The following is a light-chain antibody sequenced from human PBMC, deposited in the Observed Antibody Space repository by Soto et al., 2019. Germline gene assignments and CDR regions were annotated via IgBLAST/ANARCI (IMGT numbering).Light chain of an antibody. CDR2: DNN. Sequence: QSVLTQPPSVSAAPGQKVTISCFGSSSNIGNNYVSWYQQFPGTAPKLLVYDNNKRPSGIPDRFSGSKSGTSATLGITGLQTGDEAEYFCGTWDNSLSTVVFGGGTMLTVL. CDR1: SSNIGNNY. J-gene: IGLJ2*01. V-gene: IGLV1-51*01. CDR3: GTWDNSLSTVV.